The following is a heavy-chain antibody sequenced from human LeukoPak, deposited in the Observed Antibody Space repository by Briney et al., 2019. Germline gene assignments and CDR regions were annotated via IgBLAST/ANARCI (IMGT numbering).Heavy chain of an antibody. CDR1: GYTFTSYD. J-gene: IGHJ4*02. CDR3: ARGQANGGQVFDH. CDR2: MNPNSGNT. V-gene: IGHV1-8*03. Sequence: ASVKVSCKASGYTFTSYDINWVRQATGQGLEWMGWMNPNSGNTGYAQKFQGRVTITRNTSISTAYMELSSLRSEDTAVYYWARGQANGGQVFDHWGQGTLVTVSS. D-gene: IGHD4-23*01.